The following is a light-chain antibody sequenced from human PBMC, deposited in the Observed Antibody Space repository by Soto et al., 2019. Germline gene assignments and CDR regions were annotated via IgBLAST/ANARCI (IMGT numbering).Light chain of an antibody. J-gene: IGKJ1*01. CDR3: HQYNSYSPST. Sequence: IQMTQSPSSLSASVGDRFTIACRSSQGISSALAWYQQKPGKAPKLLIYDASSLESGVPSRFSGSGSGTEFTLTISSLQPDDFATYYCHQYNSYSPSTFGQGTKVDI. V-gene: IGKV1-13*02. CDR1: QGISSA. CDR2: DAS.